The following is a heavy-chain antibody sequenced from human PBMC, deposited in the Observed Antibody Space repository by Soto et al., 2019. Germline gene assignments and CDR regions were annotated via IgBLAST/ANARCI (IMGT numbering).Heavy chain of an antibody. D-gene: IGHD6-13*01. V-gene: IGHV4-31*03. CDR1: GGSSSSGGYY. CDR2: IYYSGRT. Sequence: PSETLSLTCTVSGGSSSSGGYYWTWIRQHPGKGLEWIGCIYYSGRTYYNPSLKSRLTISVDTSKRQFSLKLSSVTAADTAIYYCASTNDYSSPLDYWGQGTLVTVSS. J-gene: IGHJ4*02. CDR3: ASTNDYSSPLDY.